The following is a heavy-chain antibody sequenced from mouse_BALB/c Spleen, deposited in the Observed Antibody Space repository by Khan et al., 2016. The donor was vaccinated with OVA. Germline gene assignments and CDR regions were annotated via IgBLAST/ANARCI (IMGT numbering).Heavy chain of an antibody. Sequence: QVQLQQSGAELVKPGASVKLSCKTSGYTFTNYWIQWVKQRPGQGLGWIGEIFPGTGTTYYNETFKAKATLTIDTSSSTAYMHLSSLTSEDSAVYFCARGYFGNYEFAYWGQGTLVTVSA. V-gene: IGHV1S132*01. D-gene: IGHD2-1*01. CDR2: IFPGTGTT. CDR3: ARGYFGNYEFAY. J-gene: IGHJ3*01. CDR1: GYTFTNYW.